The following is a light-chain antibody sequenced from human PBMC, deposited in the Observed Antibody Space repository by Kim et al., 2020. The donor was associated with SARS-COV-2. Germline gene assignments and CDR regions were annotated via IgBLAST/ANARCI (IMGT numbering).Light chain of an antibody. CDR2: EVT. J-gene: IGLJ3*02. V-gene: IGLV2-8*01. CDR1: SSDVGGYNY. Sequence: PGQSVAISCTGTSSDVGGYNYVSWYQQHPGKVPKLLIYEVTKRPSGVPDRFSGSKSANTASLTISGLQAEDEADYYCSSYAGGNKVFGGGTKLTVL. CDR3: SSYAGGNKV.